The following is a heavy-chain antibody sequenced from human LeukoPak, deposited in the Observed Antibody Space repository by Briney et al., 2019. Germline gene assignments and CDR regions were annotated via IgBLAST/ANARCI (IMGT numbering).Heavy chain of an antibody. CDR2: ISGSGGST. J-gene: IGHJ4*02. V-gene: IGHV3-23*01. D-gene: IGHD3-22*01. CDR3: AKDSLSGYYDSSGFFDY. CDR1: GFTFSNYA. Sequence: GGSLRLSCAASGFTFSNYAMSWVRQAPGKGLEWVSAISGSGGSTYYADSVKGRFTISRDNSKNTLYLQMNSLRAEDTAVYYCAKDSLSGYYDSSGFFDYWGQGTLVTVSS.